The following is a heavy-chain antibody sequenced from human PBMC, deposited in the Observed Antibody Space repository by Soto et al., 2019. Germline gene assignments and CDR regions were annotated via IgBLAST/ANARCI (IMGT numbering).Heavy chain of an antibody. CDR1: GFTFTSSA. CDR3: AKDQAAAGTDFYYYYGMDV. J-gene: IGHJ6*02. V-gene: IGHV1-58*02. CDR2: IVVGSGNT. D-gene: IGHD6-13*01. Sequence: ASVKVSCKASGFTFTSSAMQWVRQARGQRLEWIGWIVVGSGNTNYAQKFQERVTITRDMSTSTAYMELSSLRSEDTAVYYCAKDQAAAGTDFYYYYGMDVWGQGTTVTVSS.